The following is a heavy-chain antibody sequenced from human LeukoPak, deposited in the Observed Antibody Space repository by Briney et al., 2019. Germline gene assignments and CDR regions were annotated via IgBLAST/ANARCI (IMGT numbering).Heavy chain of an antibody. CDR1: GYTFTGYY. D-gene: IGHD3-10*01. J-gene: IGHJ4*02. Sequence: ASVKVSCKASGYTFTGYYMHWVRQAPGQGLEWMGWINPNSGGTNYAQKFQGRVTMTRDTSISTAYMELSRLRSDDTAVYYCARDLRRYGSGSYSLCLGYWGQGTLVTVSS. V-gene: IGHV1-2*02. CDR2: INPNSGGT. CDR3: ARDLRRYGSGSYSLCLGY.